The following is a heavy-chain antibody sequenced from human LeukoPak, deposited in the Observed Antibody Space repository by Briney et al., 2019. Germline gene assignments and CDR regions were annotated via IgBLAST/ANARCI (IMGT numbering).Heavy chain of an antibody. J-gene: IGHJ4*02. CDR3: AKNGWAREDIYYFDY. Sequence: GGSLGLSCAASGFTFSSYGMHWVRQAPGKGLEWVAVISYDGSNKYYADSVKGRFTISRDNSKNTLYLQMNSLRAEDTAVYYCAKNGWAREDIYYFDYWGQGTLVTVSS. V-gene: IGHV3-30*18. CDR2: ISYDGSNK. CDR1: GFTFSSYG. D-gene: IGHD2-15*01.